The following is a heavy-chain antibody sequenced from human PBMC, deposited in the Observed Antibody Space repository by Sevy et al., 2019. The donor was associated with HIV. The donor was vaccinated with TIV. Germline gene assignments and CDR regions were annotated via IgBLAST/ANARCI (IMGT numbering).Heavy chain of an antibody. CDR3: ARGGITIGGDYYYGMDV. J-gene: IGHJ6*02. D-gene: IGHD3-16*01. CDR2: IYTSGST. CDR1: GGSISSYY. Sequence: SETLSLTCTVSGGSISSYYWSWIRQPAGKGLEWIGRIYTSGSTNYNPSLKSRVTMSVDTSKNQFSLKLSSVTAADTAVYYCARGGITIGGDYYYGMDVWGQGTMVTVSS. V-gene: IGHV4-4*07.